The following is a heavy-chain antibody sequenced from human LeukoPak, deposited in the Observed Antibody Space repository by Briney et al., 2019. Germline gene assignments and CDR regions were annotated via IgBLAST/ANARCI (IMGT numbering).Heavy chain of an antibody. J-gene: IGHJ4*02. CDR2: IYHSGST. Sequence: SETLSLTCTASGYSISSGYYWGWIRQPPGKGLEWIGSIYHSGSTYYNPSLKSRVTISVDTSKNQFSLKLSSVTAADTAVYYCARDPDIVVVPAADWGQGTLVTVSS. D-gene: IGHD2-2*01. V-gene: IGHV4-38-2*02. CDR3: ARDPDIVVVPAAD. CDR1: GYSISSGYY.